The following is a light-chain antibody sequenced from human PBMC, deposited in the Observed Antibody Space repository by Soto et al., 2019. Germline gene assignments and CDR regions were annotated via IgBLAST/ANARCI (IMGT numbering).Light chain of an antibody. CDR2: GVS. Sequence: QSALTQPASVSGSPGQSITISCTGTSSDVGRYDYVSWYQQHPGKAPKVLIYGVSNRPSGVSDRFSGSKSGNTASLTISGLQAEDDPDYYCNSYTNNNLPVIFGGGTKLTVL. CDR3: NSYTNNNLPVI. J-gene: IGLJ2*01. CDR1: SSDVGRYDY. V-gene: IGLV2-14*01.